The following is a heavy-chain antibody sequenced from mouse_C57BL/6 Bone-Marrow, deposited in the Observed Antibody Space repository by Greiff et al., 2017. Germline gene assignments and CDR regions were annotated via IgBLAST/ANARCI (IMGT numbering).Heavy chain of an antibody. CDR3: ARTLYYDYDVSWFAY. D-gene: IGHD2-4*01. V-gene: IGHV1-82*01. CDR1: GYAFSSSW. Sequence: QVQLKQSGPELVKPGASVKISCKASGYAFSSSWMNWVKQRPGKGLEWIGRLNPGDGDTNYNGTFKGKATLTADKSSSTAYMQLSSLTSEDSAVYFCARTLYYDYDVSWFAYWGQGTLVTVSA. CDR2: LNPGDGDT. J-gene: IGHJ3*01.